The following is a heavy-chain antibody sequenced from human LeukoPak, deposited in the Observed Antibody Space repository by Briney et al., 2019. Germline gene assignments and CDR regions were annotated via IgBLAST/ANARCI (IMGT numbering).Heavy chain of an antibody. CDR2: INHSGST. Sequence: SETLSLTCAVYGGSFSGYYWSWIRQPPGKGLEWIGEINHSGSTNYNPSLKSRVTISVDTSKNQFSLKLSSVTAADTAVYYCARGGGAYSYGPNYYYYYYMDVWGKGTTVTVSS. J-gene: IGHJ6*03. CDR1: GGSFSGYY. D-gene: IGHD5-18*01. CDR3: ARGGGAYSYGPNYYYYYYMDV. V-gene: IGHV4-34*01.